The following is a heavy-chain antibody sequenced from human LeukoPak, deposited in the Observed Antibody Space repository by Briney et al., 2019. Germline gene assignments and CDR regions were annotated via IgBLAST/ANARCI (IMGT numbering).Heavy chain of an antibody. D-gene: IGHD5-12*01. V-gene: IGHV3-30*02. CDR1: GFTFSSYG. CDR2: IRYDGSNK. J-gene: IGHJ6*03. Sequence: PGGSLRLSCAASGFTFSSYGMHWVRQAPGKGLEWVAFIRYDGSNKYYADSVKGRFTISRDNSKNTLYLQMNSLRAEDTAVYYCAKDPQWLRTKYYYYYMDVWGKGTTVTISS. CDR3: AKDPQWLRTKYYYYYMDV.